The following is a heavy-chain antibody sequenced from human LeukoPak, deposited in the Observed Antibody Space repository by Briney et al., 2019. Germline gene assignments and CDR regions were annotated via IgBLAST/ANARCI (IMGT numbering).Heavy chain of an antibody. CDR1: GGSISSYY. CDR2: IYYSGST. V-gene: IGHV4-59*08. J-gene: IGHJ4*02. CDR3: ARRAAEEPLDY. Sequence: PSETLSLTCTVSGGSISSYYWSWIRQPPGKGLEWIGYIYYSGSTNYNPSLKSRVTISVDTSKNQFSLKLSSVTAADTAVYYCARRAAEEPLDYWGQGTLVTVSS. D-gene: IGHD6-13*01.